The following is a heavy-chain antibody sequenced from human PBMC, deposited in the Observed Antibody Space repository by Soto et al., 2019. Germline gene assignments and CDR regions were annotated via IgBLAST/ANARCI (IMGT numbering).Heavy chain of an antibody. CDR3: ARQQIAAAGNGYFDY. D-gene: IGHD6-13*01. CDR2: ISYDGSNK. Sequence: LRLSCAASGFTFSSYAMHWVRQAPGKGLEWVAVISYDGSNKYYADSVKGRFTISRDNSKNTLYLQMNSLRAEDTAVYYCARQQIAAAGNGYFDYWGQGTLVTVSS. CDR1: GFTFSSYA. J-gene: IGHJ4*02. V-gene: IGHV3-30-3*01.